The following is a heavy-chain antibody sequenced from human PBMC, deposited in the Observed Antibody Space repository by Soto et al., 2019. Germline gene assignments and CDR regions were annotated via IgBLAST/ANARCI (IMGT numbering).Heavy chain of an antibody. V-gene: IGHV3-64*01. J-gene: IGHJ1*01. CDR2: ISSNGGST. D-gene: IGHD6-19*01. CDR1: GFTFSSYA. Sequence: PGGSLRLSCAASGFTFSSYAMHWVRQAPGKGLEYVSAISSNGGSTYYANSVKGRFTISRDNSKNTLYLQMGSLRAEDMAVYYCAKGVPGIAVAGTGYFRHWGQGTLVTVSS. CDR3: AKGVPGIAVAGTGYFRH.